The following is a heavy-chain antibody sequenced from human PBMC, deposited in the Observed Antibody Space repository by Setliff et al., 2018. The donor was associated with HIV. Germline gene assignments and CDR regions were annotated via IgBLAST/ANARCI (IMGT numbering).Heavy chain of an antibody. CDR1: GGAIDDINW. CDR2: IYHSGST. V-gene: IGHV4-4*02. Sequence: SETLSLTCAVSGGAIDDINWWNWVRQSPGKGLEWIGSIYHSGSTYYNPSLKSRVTISVDTSKNQFSLRLTSMTAADTAVYYCARAVAGSPYFFDYWGQGTLVTVSS. CDR3: ARAVAGSPYFFDY. D-gene: IGHD6-19*01. J-gene: IGHJ4*02.